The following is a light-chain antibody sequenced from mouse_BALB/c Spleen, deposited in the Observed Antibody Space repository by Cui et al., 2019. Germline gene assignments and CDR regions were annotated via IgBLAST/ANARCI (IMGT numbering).Light chain of an antibody. V-gene: IGKV19-93*01. J-gene: IGKJ1*01. CDR2: YTS. Sequence: DIQMTQSRSSLSASRGGNVNTTCKTSKDINKYIAWYQHKPGTGPRLLIHYTSSLQAGIPSRIGRSGSGRDYSLSISMLEPEDSATYYCLQCDNLCTFGGGTKLEIK. CDR3: LQCDNLCT. CDR1: KDINKY.